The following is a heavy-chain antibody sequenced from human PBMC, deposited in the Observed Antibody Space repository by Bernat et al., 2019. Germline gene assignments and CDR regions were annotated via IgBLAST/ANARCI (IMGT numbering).Heavy chain of an antibody. V-gene: IGHV3-73*01. D-gene: IGHD6-13*01. CDR3: ARDAGWYIAAAPQTYFDY. CDR2: IRSKANSYAT. J-gene: IGHJ4*02. Sequence: EVQLVESGGGLVQPGGSLKLSCAASGFTFSGSAMHWVRQASGKGLEWVGRIRSKANSYATAYAASVKGRFTISRDDSKNTAYLQMNSLRAEDTAVYYCARDAGWYIAAAPQTYFDYWGQGTLVTVSS. CDR1: GFTFSGSA.